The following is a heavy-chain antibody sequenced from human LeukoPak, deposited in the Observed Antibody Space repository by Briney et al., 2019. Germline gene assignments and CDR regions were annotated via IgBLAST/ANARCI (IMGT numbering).Heavy chain of an antibody. CDR3: PTPGTLSSFDY. V-gene: IGHV3-15*01. CDR1: GVTFSTAW. J-gene: IGHJ4*02. CDR2: IKSKSDGGTT. Sequence: GGSLRLSCAASGVTFSTAWMSWVRQAPGKGLEWVGRIKSKSDGGTTDYAAPVEGRFTISRDDSKNTLFLQMNSLKTEDTVVYYCPTPGTLSSFDYWGQGTLVTVSS. D-gene: IGHD3-10*01.